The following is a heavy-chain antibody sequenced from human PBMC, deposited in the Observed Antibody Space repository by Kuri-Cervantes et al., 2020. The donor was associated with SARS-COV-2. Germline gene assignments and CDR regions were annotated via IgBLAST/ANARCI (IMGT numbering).Heavy chain of an antibody. V-gene: IGHV3-30*01. D-gene: IGHD2-15*01. CDR3: AIEHSDIVVVVAATNRSGCMDV. Sequence: SLMIYCAASRFIFSSYAMHWVRQAPGKGLERVAVIAYDGSNKYYADCVKGRFTISRDNSRNTLYLQMNRLRADDTAVYYCAIEHSDIVVVVAATNRSGCMDVWGQGTTVTVSS. CDR1: RFIFSSYA. J-gene: IGHJ6*02. CDR2: IAYDGSNK.